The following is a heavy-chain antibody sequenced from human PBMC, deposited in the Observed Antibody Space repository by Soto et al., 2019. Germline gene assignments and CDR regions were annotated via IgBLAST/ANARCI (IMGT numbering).Heavy chain of an antibody. V-gene: IGHV1-2*04. CDR1: GYTFTGYY. J-gene: IGHJ4*02. CDR2: INPNSGGT. D-gene: IGHD3-22*01. Sequence: GASVKVSCKASGYTFTGYYMHWVRQAPGQGLEWMGWINPNSGGTNYAQKFQGWVTMTRDTSISTAYMELSRLRSDDTAVYYCARAKDSSGYYLYYFDYWGQGTLVTVSS. CDR3: ARAKDSSGYYLYYFDY.